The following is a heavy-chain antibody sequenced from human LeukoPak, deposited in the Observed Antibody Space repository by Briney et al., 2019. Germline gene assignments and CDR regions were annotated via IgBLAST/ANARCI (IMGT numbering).Heavy chain of an antibody. J-gene: IGHJ6*02. CDR1: GYTFTGYY. CDR2: INPNSGGT. Sequence: ASVKVSCKASGYTFTGYYMHWVRQAPGQGLEWMGWINPNSGGTNYAQKFQGGVTMTRDTSISTAYMELSRLRSDDTAVYYCAFEGVVAATASGMDVWGQGTTVTVSS. V-gene: IGHV1-2*02. D-gene: IGHD2-15*01. CDR3: AFEGVVAATASGMDV.